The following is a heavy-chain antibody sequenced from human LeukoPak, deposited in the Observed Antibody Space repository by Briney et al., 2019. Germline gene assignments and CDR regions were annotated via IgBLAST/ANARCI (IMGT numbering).Heavy chain of an antibody. Sequence: GGSLRLSCAASGFSFNTYDMHWVRQAPGKGLDWVAVILSDESGDHYADSVRGRFTISRDNSKNTLYLQINDLRPEDRAVYYCAKTVGANKNYFDYWGQGTLVTVSS. CDR3: AKTVGANKNYFDY. CDR1: GFSFNTYD. D-gene: IGHD1-26*01. V-gene: IGHV3-30*18. CDR2: ILSDESGD. J-gene: IGHJ4*02.